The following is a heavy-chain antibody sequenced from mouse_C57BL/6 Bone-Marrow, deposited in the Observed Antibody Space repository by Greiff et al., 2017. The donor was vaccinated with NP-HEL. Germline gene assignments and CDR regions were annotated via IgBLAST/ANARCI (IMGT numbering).Heavy chain of an antibody. CDR1: GFTFSNYW. V-gene: IGHV6-3*01. CDR2: IRLKSDNYAT. J-gene: IGHJ4*01. Sequence: EVHLVESGGGLVQPGGSMKLSCVASGFTFSNYWMNWVRQSPEKGLEWVAQIRLKSDNYATHYAESVKGRFTISRDDSKSSVYLQMNNLRAEDTGIYYCTSTGYYAMDYWGQGTSVTVSS. CDR3: TSTGYYAMDY. D-gene: IGHD4-1*02.